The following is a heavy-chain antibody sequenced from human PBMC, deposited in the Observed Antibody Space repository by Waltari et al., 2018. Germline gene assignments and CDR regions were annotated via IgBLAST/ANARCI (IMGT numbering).Heavy chain of an antibody. D-gene: IGHD3-3*01. CDR2: IKQDGSEK. Sequence: EVQLVESGGGLVQPGGSLRLSCAASGFTFSSYWMSWVRQAPGKGLEWVANIKQDGSEKYYVDSVKGRFTISRDNAKNSLYLQMNSLRAEDTAVYYCARGGEAPLYDFWSGYYWYYFDYWGQGTLVTVSS. J-gene: IGHJ4*02. CDR3: ARGGEAPLYDFWSGYYWYYFDY. V-gene: IGHV3-7*01. CDR1: GFTFSSYW.